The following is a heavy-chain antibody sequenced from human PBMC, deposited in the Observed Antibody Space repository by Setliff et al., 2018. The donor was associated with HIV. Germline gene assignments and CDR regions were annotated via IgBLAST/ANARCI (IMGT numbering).Heavy chain of an antibody. CDR2: VSYTGTT. CDR3: ARLSTTSRDFDS. J-gene: IGHJ4*02. Sequence: SETLSLTCTVSGGSISSDDYYWSWIRQPPGKGLEWIGFVSYTGTTRYSPSLKSRITISIDTSKNQFSLQLSSVTAADTAVYYCARLSTTSRDFDSWGQGTLVTVSS. V-gene: IGHV4-30-4*01. D-gene: IGHD3-10*01. CDR1: GGSISSDDYY.